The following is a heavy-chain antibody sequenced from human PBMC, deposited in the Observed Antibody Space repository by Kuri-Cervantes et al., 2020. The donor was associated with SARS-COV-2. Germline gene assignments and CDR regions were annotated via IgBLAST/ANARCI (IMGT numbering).Heavy chain of an antibody. D-gene: IGHD6-13*01. J-gene: IGHJ4*02. CDR3: AKTELLVYRSRWYLYY. V-gene: IGHV1-2*06. CDR1: GYTFTGYY. Sequence: ASVKVSCKASGYTFTGYYMHWVRQAPGQGLEWMGRINPNSGGTNYAQKFQGRVTMTRDTSISTAYMELSRLRSDYNAVYYCAKTELLVYRSRWYLYYWGQGTLVTVSS. CDR2: INPNSGGT.